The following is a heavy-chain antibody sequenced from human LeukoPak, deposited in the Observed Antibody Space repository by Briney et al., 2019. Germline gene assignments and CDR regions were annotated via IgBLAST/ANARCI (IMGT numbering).Heavy chain of an antibody. Sequence: SETLSLTCTVSGGSISPYYWSWIRQPPGKGLEWLGYIYYSGSGGTNHNPSLRGRVTISVDTSKNQFSLKLSSVTAADTAVYYCARHRFRIQPYGGYYFDYWGQGTLVTVSS. CDR2: IYYSGSGGT. V-gene: IGHV4-59*08. CDR1: GGSISPYY. CDR3: ARHRFRIQPYGGYYFDY. D-gene: IGHD5-18*01. J-gene: IGHJ4*02.